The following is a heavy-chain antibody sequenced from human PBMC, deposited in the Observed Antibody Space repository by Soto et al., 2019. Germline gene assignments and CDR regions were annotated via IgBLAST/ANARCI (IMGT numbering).Heavy chain of an antibody. Sequence: SETLSLTCAVYGGSFSGYYWSWIRQPPGKGLEWIGEINHSGSTNYNPSLKSRVTISVDTSKNQFSLKLSSVTAADTAVYYCARYPIEDGSGSYYNGGDWFDPWGQGTLVTVSS. CDR3: ARYPIEDGSGSYYNGGDWFDP. J-gene: IGHJ5*02. V-gene: IGHV4-34*01. D-gene: IGHD3-10*01. CDR2: INHSGST. CDR1: GGSFSGYY.